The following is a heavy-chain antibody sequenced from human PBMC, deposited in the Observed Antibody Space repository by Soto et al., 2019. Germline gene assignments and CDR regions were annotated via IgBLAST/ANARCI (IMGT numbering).Heavy chain of an antibody. V-gene: IGHV4-34*01. Sequence: SKTLSLTCAVYGGSFSGYYWSWIRQPPGRGLEWIGEINHSGSTNYNPSLKSRVTISVDTSKNQFSLKLSSVTAADTAVYYCASGRTAAAGTLYYYYYGMDVWGQGTTVTVSS. CDR3: ASGRTAAAGTLYYYYYGMDV. J-gene: IGHJ6*02. D-gene: IGHD6-13*01. CDR1: GGSFSGYY. CDR2: INHSGST.